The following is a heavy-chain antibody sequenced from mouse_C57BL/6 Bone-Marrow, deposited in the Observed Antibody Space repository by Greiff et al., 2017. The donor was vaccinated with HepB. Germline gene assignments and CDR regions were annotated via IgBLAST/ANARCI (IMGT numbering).Heavy chain of an antibody. J-gene: IGHJ4*01. V-gene: IGHV3-6*01. CDR1: VYSITSGYY. Sequence: EVQLQESGPGLVKPSQSLSLTCSVTVYSITSGYYWNWIRQFPGNNLEWMAYISYDGSNNYNPSLKNRISLTRDPSKNQFFLKLYSLTTEDTATYSCARDNGSSYVAIDYWGQGTSVTVSS. CDR3: ARDNGSSYVAIDY. CDR2: ISYDGSN. D-gene: IGHD1-1*01.